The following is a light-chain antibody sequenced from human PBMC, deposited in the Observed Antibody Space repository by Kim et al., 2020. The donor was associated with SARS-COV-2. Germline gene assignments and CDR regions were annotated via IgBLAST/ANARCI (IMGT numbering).Light chain of an antibody. J-gene: IGLJ2*01. CDR3: NSRDSSGNHLL. CDR1: SLRTYY. Sequence: SSELTQDPAVSVALGQTVRITCQGDSLRTYYASWYQQKPGQAPVLVIYYKNNRPSGIPDRFSGSSSGNTASLTITVAQAEDEADYYCNSRDSSGNHLLFG. CDR2: YKN. V-gene: IGLV3-19*01.